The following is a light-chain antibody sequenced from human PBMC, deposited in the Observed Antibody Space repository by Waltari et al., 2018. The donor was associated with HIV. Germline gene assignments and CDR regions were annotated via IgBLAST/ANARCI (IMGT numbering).Light chain of an antibody. V-gene: IGLV2-14*03. CDR3: SSYTSSRSYV. Sequence: QSALTQPASVSGYPGQSIPISCTGTSSDVGGYNYVSWYQQHPGKAPKLMIYAVSNRPSGVSNRFSGSKSGNTASLTISGLQAEDEADYYCSSYTSSRSYVFGTGTRVTV. CDR2: AVS. CDR1: SSDVGGYNY. J-gene: IGLJ1*01.